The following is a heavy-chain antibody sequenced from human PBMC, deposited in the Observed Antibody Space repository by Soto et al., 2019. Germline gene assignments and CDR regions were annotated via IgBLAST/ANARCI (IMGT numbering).Heavy chain of an antibody. D-gene: IGHD6-13*01. J-gene: IGHJ2*01. CDR1: GFTVSSNY. V-gene: IGHV3-53*02. CDR3: ARDTIAAAGDWYFDL. Sequence: EVQLVETGGGLIQPGGSLRLSCAASGFTVSSNYMSWVRQAPGKGLEWVSVIYSGGSTYYADSVKGRFTISRDNSKNTLYLQMISLRAEDTAVYYCARDTIAAAGDWYFDLWRRGTLVTVSS. CDR2: IYSGGST.